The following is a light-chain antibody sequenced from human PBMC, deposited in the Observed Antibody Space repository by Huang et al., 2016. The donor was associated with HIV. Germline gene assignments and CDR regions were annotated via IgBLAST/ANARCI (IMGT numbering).Light chain of an antibody. Sequence: EIVLTQSPATLSLSPGERATLSCRASQSVDNYLAWYQQKPGQAPRLLINDASNRATGIPARFSGSGSGTDFTLAISSLEPEDFAVYYCQQRSNWPRLTFGGGTKVEIK. CDR1: QSVDNY. J-gene: IGKJ4*01. CDR3: QQRSNWPRLT. V-gene: IGKV3-11*01. CDR2: DAS.